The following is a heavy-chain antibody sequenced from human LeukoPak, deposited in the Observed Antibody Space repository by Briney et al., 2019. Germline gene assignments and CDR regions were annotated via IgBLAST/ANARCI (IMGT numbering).Heavy chain of an antibody. V-gene: IGHV1-2*02. CDR3: ARGDLVRGYYYMDV. CDR1: GYTFTGYY. D-gene: IGHD6-6*01. CDR2: INPNSGGT. Sequence: ASVKVSCKASGYTFTGYYMHWVRQAPGQGLEWMGWINPNSGGTNYAQKFQDRVTVTRDTSISTAYMELTSLRSDGTAVYYCARGDLVRGYYYMDVWGKGTTVTVSS. J-gene: IGHJ6*03.